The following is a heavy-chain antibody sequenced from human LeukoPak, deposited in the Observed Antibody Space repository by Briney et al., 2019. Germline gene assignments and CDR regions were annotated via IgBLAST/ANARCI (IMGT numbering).Heavy chain of an antibody. Sequence: SETLSLTCAVYGGSFSDYYWSWIRQPPGKGLEWIGEINHSGSTNYNPSLKSRATISVDTSKNQFSLKLSSVTAADTAVYYCARYDFWSGSIDYWGQGTLVTVSS. CDR2: INHSGST. CDR3: ARYDFWSGSIDY. J-gene: IGHJ4*02. V-gene: IGHV4-34*01. D-gene: IGHD3-3*01. CDR1: GGSFSDYY.